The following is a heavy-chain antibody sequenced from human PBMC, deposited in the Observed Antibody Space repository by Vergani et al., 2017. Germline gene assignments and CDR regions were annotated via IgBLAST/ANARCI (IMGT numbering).Heavy chain of an antibody. J-gene: IGHJ4*02. V-gene: IGHV2-5*01. CDR1: GFSLSTTGVG. D-gene: IGHD5-18*01. CDR2: IYWKDDK. CDR3: ARGTGYSYGFYYFDY. Sequence: QITLKESGPTLVKPTQTLTLTCTFSGFSLSTTGVGVCWIRQPPGKSLEWLALIYWKDDKRYSPSLTSRLNITKDTSQNQVVLTMTNMDPVDTATYYCARGTGYSYGFYYFDYWGQGTLVTVSS.